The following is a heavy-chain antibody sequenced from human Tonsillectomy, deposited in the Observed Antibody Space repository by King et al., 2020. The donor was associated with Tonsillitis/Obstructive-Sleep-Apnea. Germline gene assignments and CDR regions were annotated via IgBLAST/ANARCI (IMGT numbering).Heavy chain of an antibody. D-gene: IGHD2-21*01. CDR3: ARDRIVKCGGDCYQGWYFDL. J-gene: IGHJ2*01. Sequence: QLVQSGAEVKKPGSSVKVSCKASGGTFSSYAISWVRQAPGQGLEWMGGIIPIFGTANYAQKFQGRVTITADESTSTAYMELSSLGSEDTAVYYCARDRIVKCGGDCYQGWYFDLWRRGTLVTVSS. V-gene: IGHV1-69*01. CDR2: IIPIFGTA. CDR1: GGTFSSYA.